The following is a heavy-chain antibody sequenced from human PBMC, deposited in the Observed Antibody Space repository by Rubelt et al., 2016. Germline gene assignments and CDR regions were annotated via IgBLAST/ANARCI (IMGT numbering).Heavy chain of an antibody. V-gene: IGHV4-39*01. CDR1: GGSISSSNYY. Sequence: QLQLQESGPGLVRPSETLSLTCSVSGGSISSSNYYWGWVRRPPGKGLEWIGSIYYSGTTYYNPSLESRVTMSVDTSKNPFSLKLRSVTAADTALYYCARQVYSGSYYIDYWGQGTLVTVSS. CDR3: ARQVYSGSYYIDY. J-gene: IGHJ4*02. D-gene: IGHD1-26*01. CDR2: IYYSGTT.